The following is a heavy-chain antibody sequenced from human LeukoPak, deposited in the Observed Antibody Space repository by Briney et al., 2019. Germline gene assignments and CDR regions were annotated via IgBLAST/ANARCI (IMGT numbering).Heavy chain of an antibody. D-gene: IGHD3-3*01. CDR3: ARGGTWRQYYDFWSGYYRPDY. V-gene: IGHV3-48*04. J-gene: IGHJ4*02. CDR1: RFTFSSYS. Sequence: PGGSLRLSCAASRFTFSSYSMNWVRQAPGKGLEWVSYISSSGSTIYYADSVKGRFTISRDNAKNSLYLQMNSLRAEDTAVYYCARGGTWRQYYDFWSGYYRPDYWGQGTLVTVSS. CDR2: ISSSGSTI.